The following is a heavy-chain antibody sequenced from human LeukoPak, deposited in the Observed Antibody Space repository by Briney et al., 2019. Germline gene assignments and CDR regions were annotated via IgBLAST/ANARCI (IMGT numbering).Heavy chain of an antibody. D-gene: IGHD1-26*01. J-gene: IGHJ3*01. Sequence: GGSLRLSCAASGFTFANAWMSWVRQSPGKGLEWVGRIKSKADGETTDYAAPVKDRFTLSRDDSKDTLYLQLSSLKAEDTAVYFCTTNAGTYGIDGWGQGTMVTVSS. CDR1: GFTFANAW. V-gene: IGHV3-15*01. CDR2: IKSKADGETT. CDR3: TTNAGTYGIDG.